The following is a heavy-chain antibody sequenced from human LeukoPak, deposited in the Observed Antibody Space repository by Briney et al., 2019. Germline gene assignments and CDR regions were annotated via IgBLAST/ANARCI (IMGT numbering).Heavy chain of an antibody. CDR3: AREDYGGNSGFDY. V-gene: IGHV4-61*01. Sequence: PSETLSLTCTVSGGSVSSGSYYWNWIRQPPGKGLEWIGHIYYSGSTNYNPSLKSRVTISVDTSKNQFSLKLSSVTAADTAVYYCAREDYGGNSGFDYWGQGTLVTVSS. CDR1: GGSVSSGSYY. CDR2: IYYSGST. D-gene: IGHD4-23*01. J-gene: IGHJ4*02.